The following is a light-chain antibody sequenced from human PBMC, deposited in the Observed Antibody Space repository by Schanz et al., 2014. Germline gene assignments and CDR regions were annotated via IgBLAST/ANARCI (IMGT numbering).Light chain of an antibody. CDR3: HQCDTSPFT. J-gene: IGKJ3*01. CDR1: QSVSSNY. Sequence: EIVLTQSPGTLSLSPGERATLSCRASQSVSSNYLAWYQQKPGQAPRLLISGASSRATGIPDRFSGRGSGTDFTLTIDRLEPEDFAVYYCHQCDTSPFTFGPGTKVEIK. CDR2: GAS. V-gene: IGKV3-20*01.